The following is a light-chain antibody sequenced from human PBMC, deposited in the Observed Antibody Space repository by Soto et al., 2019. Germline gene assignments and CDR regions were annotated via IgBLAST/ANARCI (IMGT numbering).Light chain of an antibody. CDR2: GES. J-gene: IGKJ1*01. Sequence: EIVMTQSPATLSVSPGERATLSCRASQSVSSNLAWYQQKPGQAPRLLIYGESTRATGIPARFSGSGSGTEFTLTISSLQSEDFAVYYCQQYGAFGQGTKVEIK. CDR1: QSVSSN. V-gene: IGKV3-15*01. CDR3: QQYGA.